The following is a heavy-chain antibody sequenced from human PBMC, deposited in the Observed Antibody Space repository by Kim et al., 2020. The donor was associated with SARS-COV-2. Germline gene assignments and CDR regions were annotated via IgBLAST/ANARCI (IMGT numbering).Heavy chain of an antibody. D-gene: IGHD3-22*01. CDR2: IYSSGRT. V-gene: IGHV4-4*07. CDR3: ARGDYYDSSGYPVYFFDY. CDR1: GDSISGYY. Sequence: SETLSLTCTVSGDSISGYYWSWIRQPAGKGLEWIGRIYSSGRTNYNPSLKSRVTMSVDTSKNQFSLTLSSVTAADTALYYCARGDYYDSSGYPVYFFDYWGRGTLVTVSS. J-gene: IGHJ4*02.